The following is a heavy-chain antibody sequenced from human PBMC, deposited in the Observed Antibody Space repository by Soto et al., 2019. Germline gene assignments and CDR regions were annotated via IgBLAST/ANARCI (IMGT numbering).Heavy chain of an antibody. CDR2: ISSSGSTI. CDR1: GFTFSSYE. V-gene: IGHV3-48*03. J-gene: IGHJ5*02. CDR3: ARKSTRWMATKGGNWFDP. Sequence: EVQLVESGGGLVQPGGSLRLSCAASGFTFSSYEMNWVRQAPGKGLEWVSYISSSGSTIYYADSVKGRFTISRDNAKKSLYLAMNSPRAEDKAVYYRARKSTRWMATKGGNWFDPWGQGTLVTVSS. D-gene: IGHD5-12*01.